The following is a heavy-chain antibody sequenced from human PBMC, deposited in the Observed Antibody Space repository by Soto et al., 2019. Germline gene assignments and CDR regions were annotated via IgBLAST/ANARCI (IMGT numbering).Heavy chain of an antibody. CDR2: INPSGGST. J-gene: IGHJ3*02. Sequence: ASVKVSCKASGYTFTSYYMHWVRQAPGQGLEWMGIINPSGGSTSYAQKFQGRVTMTRDTSTSTVYMELSSLRSEDTAVYYCARDPWGYYDGSGYGVGAFDIWGQGTMVTVSS. V-gene: IGHV1-46*01. CDR3: ARDPWGYYDGSGYGVGAFDI. CDR1: GYTFTSYY. D-gene: IGHD3-22*01.